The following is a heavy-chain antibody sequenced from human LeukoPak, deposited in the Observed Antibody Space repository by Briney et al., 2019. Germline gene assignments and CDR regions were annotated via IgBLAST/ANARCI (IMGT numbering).Heavy chain of an antibody. D-gene: IGHD2/OR15-2a*01. CDR1: GYTFTSYG. V-gene: IGHV1-18*01. J-gene: IGHJ6*03. CDR3: SWAVILGFSDV. CDR2: ISAYNGNT. Sequence: GASVKVSCKASGYTFTSYGISWVRQAPGQGLEWMGGISAYNGNTNYAQKLQGRGTMTTDTSTSTAYMELRRLRSNDKALYYCSWAVILGFSDVWGKGTTVTAS.